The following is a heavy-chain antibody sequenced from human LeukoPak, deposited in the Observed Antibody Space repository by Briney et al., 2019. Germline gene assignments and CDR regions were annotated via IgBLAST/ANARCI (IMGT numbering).Heavy chain of an antibody. V-gene: IGHV4-39*07. D-gene: IGHD5-24*01. J-gene: IGHJ5*02. CDR3: AANFWFDP. CDR1: GGSISSGDYL. Sequence: KASETLSLTCTVFGGSISSGDYLWSWIRQPPGKGLEWIGSIHYRGSTYYNPSLKSRVTISVDTSKNQFSLKLSSVTAADTAVYYCAANFWFDPWGQGTLVTVSS. CDR2: IHYRGST.